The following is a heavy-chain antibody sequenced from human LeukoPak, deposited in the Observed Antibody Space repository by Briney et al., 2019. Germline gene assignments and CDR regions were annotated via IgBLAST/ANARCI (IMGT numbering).Heavy chain of an antibody. Sequence: SVKVSCKASGGTFSSYAISWVRQAPGQGLEWMGRIIPIFGTANYAQKFRGRVTITTDESTSTAYMELSSLRSEDTAVYYCARVRDGYNSGFYYFDYWGQGTLVTVSS. CDR2: IIPIFGTA. J-gene: IGHJ4*02. CDR3: ARVRDGYNSGFYYFDY. D-gene: IGHD5-24*01. V-gene: IGHV1-69*05. CDR1: GGTFSSYA.